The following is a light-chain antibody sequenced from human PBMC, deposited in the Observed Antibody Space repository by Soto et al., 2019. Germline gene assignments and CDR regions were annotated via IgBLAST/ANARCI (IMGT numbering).Light chain of an antibody. CDR3: QQYNNWPSWT. V-gene: IGKV3-15*01. J-gene: IGKJ1*01. CDR1: QNINSN. Sequence: ELVMTQSPATLSVSPGERASLSCRASQNINSNLAWYQQKPGQAPRLLIYGASTRATGIPARFSGSGSGTYFTLTISRLQSEDLAVYYCQQYNNWPSWTFGQGTKVEIK. CDR2: GAS.